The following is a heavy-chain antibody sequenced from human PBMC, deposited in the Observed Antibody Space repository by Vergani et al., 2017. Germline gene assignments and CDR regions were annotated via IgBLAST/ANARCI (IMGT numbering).Heavy chain of an antibody. CDR1: GFTFSSYS. CDR3: AREKEHYYDSSGYLSPPGWGY. V-gene: IGHV3-21*01. J-gene: IGHJ4*02. Sequence: EVQLVESGGGLVKPGGSLRLSCAASGFTFSSYSMNWVRQAPGKGLEWVSSISSSSSYIYYADSVKGRFTISRDNAKNSLYLQMNSLRAEDTAVYYCAREKEHYYDSSGYLSPPGWGYWGQGTLVTVSS. D-gene: IGHD3-22*01. CDR2: ISSSSSYI.